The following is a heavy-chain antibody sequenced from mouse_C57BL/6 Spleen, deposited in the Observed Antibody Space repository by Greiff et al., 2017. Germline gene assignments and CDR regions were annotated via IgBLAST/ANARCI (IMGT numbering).Heavy chain of an antibody. Sequence: QVQLKESGTELVKPGASVKLSCKASGYTFTSYWMHWVKQRPGQGLEWIGNINPSNGGPNYNEKFKSKATLTVDKSSSTADMQLSSLTSEDSAVYYCAKGVYPYYFDYWGQGTTLTVSS. CDR1: GYTFTSYW. J-gene: IGHJ2*01. CDR3: AKGVYPYYFDY. V-gene: IGHV1-53*01. CDR2: INPSNGGP.